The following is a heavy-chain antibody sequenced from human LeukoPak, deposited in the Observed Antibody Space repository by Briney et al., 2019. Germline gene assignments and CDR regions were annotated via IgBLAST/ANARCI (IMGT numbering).Heavy chain of an antibody. Sequence: SETLSLTCTVSGGSISSSSYYWGWIRQPPGKGLEWIGSIYYSGSTYYNPSLKSRVTISADTSKNQFSLKMSSVTAADTAVYYCARHSFPLGIFPLFDPWGQGTLVTVSS. CDR1: GGSISSSSYY. V-gene: IGHV4-39*01. D-gene: IGHD2-15*01. CDR2: IYYSGST. J-gene: IGHJ5*02. CDR3: ARHSFPLGIFPLFDP.